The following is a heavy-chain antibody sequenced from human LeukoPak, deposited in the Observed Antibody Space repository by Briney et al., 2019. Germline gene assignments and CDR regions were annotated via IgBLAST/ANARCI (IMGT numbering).Heavy chain of an antibody. CDR3: AKGPRTRSSSLAWYFDL. CDR2: ISWNSGSI. J-gene: IGHJ2*01. Sequence: GGSLRLSCAASGFTFDDYAMHWVRQAPGKGLEWVSGISWNSGSIGYADSVKGRFTISRDNAKNSLYLQMNSLRAEDMALYYCAKGPRTRSSSLAWYFDLWGRGTLVTVSS. CDR1: GFTFDDYA. D-gene: IGHD6-13*01. V-gene: IGHV3-9*03.